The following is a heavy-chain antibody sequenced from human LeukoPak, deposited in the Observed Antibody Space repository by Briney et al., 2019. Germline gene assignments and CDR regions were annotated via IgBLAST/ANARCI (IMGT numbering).Heavy chain of an antibody. Sequence: PGGSLRLSCAASGFTFSSYGMHWVRQAPVKGLEWVAVISYDGSNKYYADSVKGRFTISRDNSKNTLYLQMNSLRAEDTAVYYCAKDYRRFGDLYGMDVWGQGTTVTVSS. CDR3: AKDYRRFGDLYGMDV. J-gene: IGHJ6*02. V-gene: IGHV3-30*18. CDR1: GFTFSSYG. D-gene: IGHD3-10*01. CDR2: ISYDGSNK.